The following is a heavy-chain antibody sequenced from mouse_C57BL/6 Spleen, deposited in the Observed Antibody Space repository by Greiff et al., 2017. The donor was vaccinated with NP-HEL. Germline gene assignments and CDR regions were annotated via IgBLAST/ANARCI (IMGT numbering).Heavy chain of an antibody. V-gene: IGHV1-76*01. J-gene: IGHJ2*01. Sequence: VQLQQSGAGLVRPGASVKLSCTASGYTFTDYYINWVHQTPGQGLEWIARIYPGSGNTYYKEKLKGKATLTAEKSSSNAYMQLSNLTSEDSAVYFGTSTGDSNYFDYWGQGTTLTVSS. CDR2: IYPGSGNT. CDR3: TSTGDSNYFDY. D-gene: IGHD1-1*01. CDR1: GYTFTDYY.